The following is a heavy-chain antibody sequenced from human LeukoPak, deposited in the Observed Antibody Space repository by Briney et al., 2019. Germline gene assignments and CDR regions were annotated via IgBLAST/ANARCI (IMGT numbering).Heavy chain of an antibody. V-gene: IGHV3-48*02. CDR3: ARVSRSGNYPG. CDR2: IGSSSDTI. J-gene: IGHJ4*02. Sequence: GGSLGLSCAASGFTFSSYAMHWVRQAPGKGLDWVSCIGSSSDTIYYADSVKGRFTISRDNAKNSVYLQMNSLRDEDTAVYYCARVSRSGNYPGWGQGTLVTVSS. CDR1: GFTFSSYA. D-gene: IGHD1-26*01.